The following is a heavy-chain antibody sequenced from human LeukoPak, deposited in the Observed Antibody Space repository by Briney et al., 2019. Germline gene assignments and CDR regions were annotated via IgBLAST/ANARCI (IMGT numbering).Heavy chain of an antibody. V-gene: IGHV4-59*12. CDR3: ASYSGYGGRYFDY. CDR1: GGSISSYY. J-gene: IGHJ4*02. CDR2: IYHSGST. Sequence: SETLSLTCTVSGGSISSYYWSWIRQPPGKGLEWIGYIYHSGSTYYNPSLKSRVTISVDRSKNQFSLKLSSVTAADTAVYYCASYSGYGGRYFDYWGQGTLVTVSS. D-gene: IGHD5-12*01.